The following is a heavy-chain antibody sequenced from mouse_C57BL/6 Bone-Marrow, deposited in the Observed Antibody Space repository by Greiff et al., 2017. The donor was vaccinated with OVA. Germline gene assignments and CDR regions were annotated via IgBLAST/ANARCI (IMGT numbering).Heavy chain of an antibody. CDR1: GYTFTSYW. J-gene: IGHJ4*01. CDR2: IYPSDSET. Sequence: QVQLQQPGAELVRPGSSVKLSCKASGYTFTSYWMDWVKQRPGQGLEWIGNIYPSDSETHYNQKFKDKATLTVDKSSSTAYMQLSSLTSEDSAVYDCARCYSNYAMDYWGQGTSVTVSS. CDR3: ARCYSNYAMDY. V-gene: IGHV1-61*01. D-gene: IGHD2-5*01.